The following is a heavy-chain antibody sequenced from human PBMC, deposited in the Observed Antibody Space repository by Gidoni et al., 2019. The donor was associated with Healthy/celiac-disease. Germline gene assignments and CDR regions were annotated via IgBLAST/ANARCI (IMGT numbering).Heavy chain of an antibody. V-gene: IGHV4-59*08. J-gene: IGHJ4*02. Sequence: QVQLQESGPGLVKPSATLSLTCTVSGGSISSYYWRWIRQPPGKGLEWIGYIYYSGSTIYNPSLKSRVTISVDTSKNQCSLKLSSVTAADTAVYYCARHSGYCSGGSCYSTFDYWGQGTLVTVSS. CDR2: IYYSGST. CDR3: ARHSGYCSGGSCYSTFDY. D-gene: IGHD2-15*01. CDR1: GGSISSYY.